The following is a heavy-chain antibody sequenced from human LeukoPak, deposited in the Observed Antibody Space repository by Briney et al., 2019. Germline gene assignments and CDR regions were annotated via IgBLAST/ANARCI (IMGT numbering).Heavy chain of an antibody. CDR3: ASAGYSSGWYNQYYFDY. V-gene: IGHV3-11*01. Sequence: GGSLRLSCAASGFTFSDYYMSWIRQAPGKGLEWVSYISSSGSTIYYADSVKGRFTISGDNAKNSLYLQMNSLRAEDTAVYYCASAGYSSGWYNQYYFDYWGQGTLVTVSS. D-gene: IGHD6-19*01. CDR2: ISSSGSTI. J-gene: IGHJ4*02. CDR1: GFTFSDYY.